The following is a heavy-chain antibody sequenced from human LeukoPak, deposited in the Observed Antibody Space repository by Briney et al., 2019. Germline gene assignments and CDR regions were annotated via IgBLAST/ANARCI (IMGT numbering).Heavy chain of an antibody. V-gene: IGHV4-39*07. J-gene: IGHJ3*02. CDR1: GCSISSSSYY. D-gene: IGHD5-18*01. CDR2: SYYSGST. CDR3: ARSRSGYSYDHAAFEI. Sequence: SETLSLTCTVSGCSISSSSYYWGWIRQPPGKGLEWIGSSYYSGSTYYNPSLKSRVTISVDTSRNQFSLRLSSVTAADTAVYYCARSRSGYSYDHAAFEIWGQGTMVTVSS.